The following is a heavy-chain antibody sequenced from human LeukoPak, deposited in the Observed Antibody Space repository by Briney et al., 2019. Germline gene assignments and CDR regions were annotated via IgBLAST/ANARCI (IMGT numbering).Heavy chain of an antibody. J-gene: IGHJ6*02. CDR3: ARDCHDYGDYAPHHYYYYYGMDV. CDR1: GCTFSSYA. CDR2: IIPIFGTA. D-gene: IGHD4-17*01. Sequence: ASLKVSCKASGCTFSSYAISWVRQAPGQGLEWMGGIIPIFGTANYAQKFQGRVTITADESTSTAYMELSSLRSEDTAVYYCARDCHDYGDYAPHHYYYYYGMDVWGQGTTVTVSS. V-gene: IGHV1-69*13.